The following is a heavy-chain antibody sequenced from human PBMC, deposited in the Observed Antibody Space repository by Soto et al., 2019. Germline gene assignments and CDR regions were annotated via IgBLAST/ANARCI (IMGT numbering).Heavy chain of an antibody. CDR1: GYTFTSYG. V-gene: IGHV1-18*01. CDR3: ARSWVTGKGGIDV. Sequence: GASVKVSCKASGYTFTSYGLSCVRQAPGQGLEWMGWINGYTGNTNYAQKFQGRVTMTTDTSTNTAYLDLWTLISDDTAVYYCARSWVTGKGGIDVWGQGTTVTSP. J-gene: IGHJ6*02. CDR2: INGYTGNT. D-gene: IGHD3-16*01.